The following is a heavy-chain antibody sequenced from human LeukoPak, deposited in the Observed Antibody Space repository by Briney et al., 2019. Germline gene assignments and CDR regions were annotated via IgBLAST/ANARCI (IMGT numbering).Heavy chain of an antibody. J-gene: IGHJ4*02. CDR1: GFTVSNNY. D-gene: IGHD4-17*01. CDR2: IYSGGRT. CDR3: ARDRAGDGGHFDY. V-gene: IGHV3-66*01. Sequence: PGGSPRLSCAASGFTVSNNYMNWVRQAPGKGLEWVSLIYSGGRTYYADSVKGRFTIFRDDSKNTLYLQMNSLRDEDTAVYYCARDRAGDGGHFDYWGQGTLVTVSS.